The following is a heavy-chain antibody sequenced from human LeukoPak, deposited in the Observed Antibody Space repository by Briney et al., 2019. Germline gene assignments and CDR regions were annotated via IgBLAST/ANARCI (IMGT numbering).Heavy chain of an antibody. CDR2: IYYSGST. V-gene: IGHV4-59*12. CDR3: ARGSNYDYVWGSYRHPGYFDY. Sequence: SETLPLTCTVSGGSISSYYWSWIRQPPGRGLEWIGYIYYSGSTNYNPSLKSRVTISVDTSKNQFSLKLSSVTAADTAVYYCARGSNYDYVWGSYRHPGYFDYWGQGTLVTVSS. CDR1: GGSISSYY. D-gene: IGHD3-16*02. J-gene: IGHJ4*02.